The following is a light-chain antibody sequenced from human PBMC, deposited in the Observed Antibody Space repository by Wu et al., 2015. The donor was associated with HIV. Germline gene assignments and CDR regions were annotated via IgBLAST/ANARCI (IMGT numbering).Light chain of an antibody. J-gene: IGKJ2*03. CDR1: QSVSSSY. CDR2: GAS. V-gene: IGKV3-20*01. CDR3: QQYGSSPGYS. Sequence: EIVLTQSPGTLSLSPGERATLSCRASQSVSSSYLAWYQQKPGLAPRLLIYGASSRATGIPDRFSGSGSGTDFTLTISRLEPEDFAVYYCQQYGSSPGYSFGQGTKLQ.